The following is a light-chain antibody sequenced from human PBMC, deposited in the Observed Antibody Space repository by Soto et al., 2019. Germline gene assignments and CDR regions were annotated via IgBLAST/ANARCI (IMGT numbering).Light chain of an antibody. Sequence: QSVLTQSPSASGTPGQRVTISCSGINSNIGSNYVYWYQRLPGTAPKLLIFRNNQRPSGVPDRFSGSKSDTSASLAISGLRSEDEADYFCAAWDDSLSRVVFGGGTKLTVL. CDR1: NSNIGSNY. V-gene: IGLV1-47*01. CDR3: AAWDDSLSRVV. J-gene: IGLJ3*02. CDR2: RNN.